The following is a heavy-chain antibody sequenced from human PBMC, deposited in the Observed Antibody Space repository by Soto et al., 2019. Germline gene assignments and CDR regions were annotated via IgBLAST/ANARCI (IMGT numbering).Heavy chain of an antibody. D-gene: IGHD3-10*01. J-gene: IGHJ5*02. CDR1: GFTFSSYA. Sequence: EVQLLESGGGLVQPGGSLRLSCAASGFTFSSYAMSWVRQAPGKGLEWVSAISGSGGSTYYADSVKGRFTISRDNSKNTLYLQMNSLRAEDTAVYYCAKDLGKSITMVRGVLGWFDPWGQGTLVTVSS. CDR2: ISGSGGST. V-gene: IGHV3-23*01. CDR3: AKDLGKSITMVRGVLGWFDP.